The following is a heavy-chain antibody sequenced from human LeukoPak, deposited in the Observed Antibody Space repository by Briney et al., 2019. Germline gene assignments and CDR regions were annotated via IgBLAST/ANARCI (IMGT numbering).Heavy chain of an antibody. CDR3: ARIRLWFGEKGAFDY. CDR1: GGSISSSSYY. D-gene: IGHD3-10*01. V-gene: IGHV4-39*01. J-gene: IGHJ4*02. Sequence: SETLSLTCTVSGGSISSSSYYWGWIRQPPGKGLEWIGSMYYSGSTYYNPSLKSRVTISVDTSKNQFSLKLSSVTAADTAVYYCARIRLWFGEKGAFDYWGQGTLVTVSS. CDR2: MYYSGST.